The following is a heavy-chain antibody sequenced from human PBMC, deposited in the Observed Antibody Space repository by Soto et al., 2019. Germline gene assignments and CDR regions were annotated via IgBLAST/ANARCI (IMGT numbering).Heavy chain of an antibody. CDR1: GFTFSSYW. V-gene: IGHV3-7*03. CDR3: VRDFEGSYGYGPFDY. J-gene: IGHJ4*02. Sequence: GGSRRLSCAASGFTFSSYWMGWVRQAPGKGLEWVANIKQDGSENYSVDSVRGRFTISRDTAKNSLYLQMNSLRAEDTAVYYCVRDFEGSYGYGPFDYWGQGTLVTVSS. D-gene: IGHD5-18*01. CDR2: IKQDGSEN.